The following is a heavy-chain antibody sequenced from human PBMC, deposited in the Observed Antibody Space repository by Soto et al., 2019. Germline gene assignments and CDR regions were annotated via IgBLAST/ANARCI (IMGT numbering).Heavy chain of an antibody. J-gene: IGHJ4*02. CDR3: ARDYSYGIFGY. CDR2: ISSYNGNT. Sequence: QVQLVQSGAEVKKPGASVKVSCKASGYNFTSYGISWVRQAPGQGLEWMGWISSYNGNTNSAQKFQGRATMTTDPSTSIAYMELRSLRSDDTAVYYCARDYSYGIFGYWGQGTLVTVSS. D-gene: IGHD5-18*01. CDR1: GYNFTSYG. V-gene: IGHV1-18*01.